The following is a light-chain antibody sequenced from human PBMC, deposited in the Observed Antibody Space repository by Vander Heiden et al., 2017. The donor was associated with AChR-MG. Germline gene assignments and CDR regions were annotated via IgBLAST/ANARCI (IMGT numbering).Light chain of an antibody. CDR1: SSDVGAYNN. CDR3: RSYTSSNTGV. Sequence: QSALTHAASVSGSPGESITISCTGTSSDVGAYNNVSWYQQNSGKAPKLIIYDVDNRPSGVSYRFSGSKSGNTASLTISGLQAEDEADYYCRSYTSSNTGVFGTGTKVTVL. CDR2: DVD. V-gene: IGLV2-14*03. J-gene: IGLJ1*01.